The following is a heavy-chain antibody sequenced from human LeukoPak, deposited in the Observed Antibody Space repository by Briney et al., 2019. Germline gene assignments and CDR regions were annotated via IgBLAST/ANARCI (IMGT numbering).Heavy chain of an antibody. J-gene: IGHJ5*02. V-gene: IGHV4-59*03. Sequence: NSSETLSLTCTVSGDSTSSSSWSWIRQPPGKGVEWIGSIYNSGSTNYNPSLKSRVTISVDTSKNQFSLKLSSVTAADTAVYYCATLGYCTSTGCPLDPWGQGTLVIVSS. CDR1: GDSTSSSS. D-gene: IGHD2-2*01. CDR3: ATLGYCTSTGCPLDP. CDR2: IYNSGST.